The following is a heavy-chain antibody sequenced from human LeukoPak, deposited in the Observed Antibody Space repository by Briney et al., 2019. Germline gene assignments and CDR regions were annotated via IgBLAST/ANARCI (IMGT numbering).Heavy chain of an antibody. J-gene: IGHJ5*02. CDR2: IRTKANSYAT. Sequence: GGSLRLSCAASGFTFSGSSIHWVRQASGKGLEWVGLIRTKANSYATAYAASVTGMFTISRDDSKDTSYLQMNSLKTEDTALYFCTTSYSGNSWYDWFGPWGQGTLVTVSS. CDR1: GFTFSGSS. CDR3: TTSYSGNSWYDWFGP. D-gene: IGHD6-13*01. V-gene: IGHV3-73*01.